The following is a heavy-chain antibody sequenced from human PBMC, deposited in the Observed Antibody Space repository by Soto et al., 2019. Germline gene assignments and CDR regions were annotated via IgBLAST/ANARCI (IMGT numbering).Heavy chain of an antibody. CDR2: IKSKIDRGTT. CDR3: ATEGISRYCSSAPCSYLDY. CDR1: GFTFSNAW. Sequence: EVQLVESGGGLVKPGGSLRLSCAASGFTFSNAWMSWVRQTPGKGLEWVGRIKSKIDRGTTDYAAPVKGRFTISRDDSKNTLFLQMNSLKTEDTAVYYCATEGISRYCSSAPCSYLDYWGQGTPVTVSS. J-gene: IGHJ4*02. V-gene: IGHV3-15*01. D-gene: IGHD2-2*01.